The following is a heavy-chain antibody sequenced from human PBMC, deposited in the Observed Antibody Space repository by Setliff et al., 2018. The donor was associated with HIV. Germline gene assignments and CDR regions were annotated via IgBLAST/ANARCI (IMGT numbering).Heavy chain of an antibody. CDR3: GRHRPFTAFDV. CDR1: GASIGSSGDY. Sequence: SETLSLTCTVSGASIGSSGDYWGWIRQPPGKGLEWVGSIATHFKSSLESRVTISLDASKNQISVKFSSVTASDTAIYYCGRHRPFTAFDVWGQGTMVPVS. CDR2: IAT. J-gene: IGHJ3*01. V-gene: IGHV4-39*01.